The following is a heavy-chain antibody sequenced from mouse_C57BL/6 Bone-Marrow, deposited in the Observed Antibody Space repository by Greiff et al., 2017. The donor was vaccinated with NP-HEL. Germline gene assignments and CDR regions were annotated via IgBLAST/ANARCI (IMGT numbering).Heavy chain of an antibody. CDR2: IYPGSGST. CDR3: ARGSPYYSNSYAMDY. CDR1: GYTFTSYW. Sequence: QVQLQQPGAELVKPGASVKMSCKASGYTFTSYWITWVKQRPGQGLEWIGDIYPGSGSTNYNEKFKSKATLTVDTSSSTAYMQLSSLTSEDSAVYYCARGSPYYSNSYAMDYGGQGTSVTVSS. V-gene: IGHV1-55*01. D-gene: IGHD2-5*01. J-gene: IGHJ4*01.